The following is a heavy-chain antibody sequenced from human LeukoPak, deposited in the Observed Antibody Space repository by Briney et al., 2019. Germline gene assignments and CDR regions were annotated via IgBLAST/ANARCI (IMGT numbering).Heavy chain of an antibody. Sequence: ASVKVSCKASGYTFTSYGMRWLRQAPGQGLEWMGWISAYNGNTNYAQKLQGRVTMTTDTSTSTAYMELRSLRSDDTAVYYCARDRGDIAVAGYDAFDIWGKGTMVTVSS. V-gene: IGHV1-18*01. CDR2: ISAYNGNT. D-gene: IGHD6-19*01. J-gene: IGHJ3*02. CDR1: GYTFTSYG. CDR3: ARDRGDIAVAGYDAFDI.